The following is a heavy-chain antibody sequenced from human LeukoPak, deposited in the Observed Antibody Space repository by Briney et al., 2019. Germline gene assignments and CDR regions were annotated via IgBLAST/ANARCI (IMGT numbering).Heavy chain of an antibody. CDR3: ARVRYSDSSVLTRKRSYYFDY. D-gene: IGHD3-22*01. Sequence: SETLSLTCTVSGGSISSYYWSWIRQPAGKGLESIEHISTSGSTNYNPSLKSRVTMSVDTSKNQFSLKLSSATAADTAVYYCARVRYSDSSVLTRKRSYYFDYWGQGTLVTVSS. V-gene: IGHV4-4*07. J-gene: IGHJ4*02. CDR2: ISTSGST. CDR1: GGSISSYY.